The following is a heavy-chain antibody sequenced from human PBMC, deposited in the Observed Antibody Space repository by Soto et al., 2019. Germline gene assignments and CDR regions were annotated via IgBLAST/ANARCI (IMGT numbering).Heavy chain of an antibody. CDR3: ARDRSHGDAFDI. CDR1: GFTFSSYG. J-gene: IGHJ3*02. V-gene: IGHV3-33*01. D-gene: IGHD2-15*01. Sequence: QVQLVESGGGVVQPGRSLRLSCAASGFTFSSYGMHWVRQAPGKGLEWVAVIWYDGSNKYYADSVKGRFTISRDNSKNTLYLQMYSLRAEDTAVYYCARDRSHGDAFDIWGQGTMVTVSS. CDR2: IWYDGSNK.